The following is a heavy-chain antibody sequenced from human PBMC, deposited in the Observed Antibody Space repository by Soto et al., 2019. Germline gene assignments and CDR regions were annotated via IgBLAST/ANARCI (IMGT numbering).Heavy chain of an antibody. J-gene: IGHJ4*02. CDR1: GGSISSGGYY. CDR3: ARGLPYSSSFDY. V-gene: IGHV4-31*03. Sequence: ASETLSLTCTVSGGSISSGGYYWSWIRQHPGKGLEWIGYIYYSGSTYYNPSLKSRVTISVDTSKNQFSLKLSSVTAADTAVYYCARGLPYSSSFDYWGQGTLVTVSS. D-gene: IGHD6-6*01. CDR2: IYYSGST.